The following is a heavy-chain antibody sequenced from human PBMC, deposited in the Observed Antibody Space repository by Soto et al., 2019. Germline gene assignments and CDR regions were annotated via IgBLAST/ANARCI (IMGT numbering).Heavy chain of an antibody. CDR1: GGTFSSYA. D-gene: IGHD6-6*01. V-gene: IGHV1-69*13. CDR3: ARPRPPYGSSPAGAFDI. Sequence: SVKVSCKASGGTFSSYAISWVRQAPGQGLEWMGGIIPIFGTANYAQKFQGRVTITADESTSTAYMELSSLRSEDTAVYYCARPRPPYGSSPAGAFDIWGQGTMVTVSS. J-gene: IGHJ3*02. CDR2: IIPIFGTA.